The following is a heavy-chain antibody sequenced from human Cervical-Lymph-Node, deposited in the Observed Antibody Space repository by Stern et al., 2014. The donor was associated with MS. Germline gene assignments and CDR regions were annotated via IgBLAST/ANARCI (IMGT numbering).Heavy chain of an antibody. V-gene: IGHV2-5*02. CDR1: GFSLSTSGVG. CDR3: AQHTIYDAFDI. CDR2: IYWDDDK. Sequence: QVPLKESGPTLVKPTQTLTLTCTFSGFSLSTSGVGAGWIRQPPGKALEWLALIYWDDDKRYSPALKSRLTITKDTSKNQVVLTMTNMDPVDTATYYCAQHTIYDAFDIWGQGTMVTVSS. D-gene: IGHD3-3*01. J-gene: IGHJ3*02.